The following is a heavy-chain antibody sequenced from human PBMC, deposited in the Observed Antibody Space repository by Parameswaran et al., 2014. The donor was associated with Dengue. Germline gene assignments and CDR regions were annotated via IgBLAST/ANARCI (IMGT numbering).Heavy chain of an antibody. D-gene: IGHD7-27*01. V-gene: IGHV4-34*01. CDR3: ARGTGGHYYYYYYMDV. J-gene: IGHJ6*03. Sequence: VRQAPGKGLEWIGEINHSGSTNYNPSLKSRVTISVDTSKNQFSLKLSSVTAADTAVYYCARGTGGHYYYYYYMDVWGKGTTVTVSS. CDR2: INHSGST.